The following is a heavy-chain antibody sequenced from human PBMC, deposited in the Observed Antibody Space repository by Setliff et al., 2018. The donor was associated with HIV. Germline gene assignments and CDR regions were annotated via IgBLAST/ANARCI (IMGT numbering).Heavy chain of an antibody. CDR1: GGSFSGYY. V-gene: IGHV4-34*01. D-gene: IGHD3-10*01. Sequence: TSETLSLTCAVYGGSFSGYYWSWIRQPPGKGLEWIGEINHSGSTNYNPSLKSRVTISVDTSKNQFSLKLSSVTAADTAVYYCARERLTFGEFANWFDPWGQGTLVTVSS. CDR2: INHSGST. J-gene: IGHJ5*02. CDR3: ARERLTFGEFANWFDP.